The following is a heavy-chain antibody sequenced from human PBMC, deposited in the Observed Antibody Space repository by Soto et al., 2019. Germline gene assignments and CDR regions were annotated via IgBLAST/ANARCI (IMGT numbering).Heavy chain of an antibody. CDR2: IYYSGST. J-gene: IGHJ4*02. Sequence: SETLSLTCTVSGGSISSYYWSWIRQPPGKGLEWIGYIYYSGSTNYNPSLKSRVTISVDTSKNQFSLKLSSVTAADTAVYYCASHFSGSYPRPFDYWGQGTLVTVS. CDR1: GGSISSYY. D-gene: IGHD1-26*01. CDR3: ASHFSGSYPRPFDY. V-gene: IGHV4-59*01.